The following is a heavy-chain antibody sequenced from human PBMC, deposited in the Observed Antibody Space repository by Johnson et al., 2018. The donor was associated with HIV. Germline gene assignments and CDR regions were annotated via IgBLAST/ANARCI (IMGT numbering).Heavy chain of an antibody. J-gene: IGHJ3*02. CDR3: ARVGISWSWRDAFDI. CDR1: GFTFDDYA. D-gene: IGHD3-3*01. V-gene: IGHV3-9*01. CDR2: ISWNSGSK. Sequence: VQLVESGGGLVQPGRSLRLSCAASGFTFDDYAMHWVRQAPGKGLEWVSGISWNSGSKDYADSVKGRFTISRDNSKNTLYLQMNSLRAEDTAVYYCARVGISWSWRDAFDIGGQGTMVTVSS.